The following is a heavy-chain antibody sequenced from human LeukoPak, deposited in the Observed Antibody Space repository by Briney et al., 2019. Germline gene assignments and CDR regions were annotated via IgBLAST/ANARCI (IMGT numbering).Heavy chain of an antibody. Sequence: SETLSLTCTVSGDSISSYYWGWIRQPPGKGLEWIGSIYYSGSTYYNPSLKSRVTISVDTSKNQFSLKLSSVTAADTAVYYCARHLRRSPRWYYYDSSGYPPWGQGTLVTVSS. CDR1: GDSISSYY. D-gene: IGHD3-22*01. V-gene: IGHV4-39*01. J-gene: IGHJ5*02. CDR3: ARHLRRSPRWYYYDSSGYPP. CDR2: IYYSGST.